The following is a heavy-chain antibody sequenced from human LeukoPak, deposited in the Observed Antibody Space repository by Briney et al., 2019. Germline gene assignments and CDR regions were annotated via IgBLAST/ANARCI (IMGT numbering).Heavy chain of an antibody. D-gene: IGHD6-19*01. CDR3: AKAVDVWLATSLDY. CDR2: ISWNSGSI. V-gene: IGHV3-9*01. Sequence: GGSLRLSCAASGFKFDDYAMHWVRQAPGKGLGWVSGISWNSGSIDYADSVKGRFTISRDNAKNSLFLQMNSLRLEDTALYYCAKAVDVWLATSLDYWGRGTLVTVSS. CDR1: GFKFDDYA. J-gene: IGHJ4*02.